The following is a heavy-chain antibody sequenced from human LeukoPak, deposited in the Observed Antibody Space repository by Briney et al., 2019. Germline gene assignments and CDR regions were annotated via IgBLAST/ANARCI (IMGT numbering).Heavy chain of an antibody. CDR3: AKGQLRYCSGGSCYAPDDY. CDR2: ISYDGSNK. V-gene: IGHV3-30*18. Sequence: GGSLRLSCAASGFTFSSYGMHWVRQAPGKGLEWVAVISYDGSNKYYADSVKGRFTISRDNSKNTLYLQMNNLRAEDTAVYYCAKGQLRYCSGGSCYAPDDYWGQGTLVTVSS. CDR1: GFTFSSYG. J-gene: IGHJ4*02. D-gene: IGHD2-15*01.